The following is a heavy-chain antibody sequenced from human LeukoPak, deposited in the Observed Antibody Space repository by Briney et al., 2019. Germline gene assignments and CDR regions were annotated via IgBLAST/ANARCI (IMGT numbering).Heavy chain of an antibody. CDR1: GGPISSYY. CDR3: AREGPQYYYDSSGYYF. Sequence: SETLSLTCTVSGGPISSYYWSWIRQPPGKGLEWIGYIYYSGSTYYNPSLKSRVTISVDTSKNQFSLKLSSVTAADTAVYYCAREGPQYYYDSSGYYFWGQGTLVTASS. J-gene: IGHJ4*02. V-gene: IGHV4-59*12. CDR2: IYYSGST. D-gene: IGHD3-22*01.